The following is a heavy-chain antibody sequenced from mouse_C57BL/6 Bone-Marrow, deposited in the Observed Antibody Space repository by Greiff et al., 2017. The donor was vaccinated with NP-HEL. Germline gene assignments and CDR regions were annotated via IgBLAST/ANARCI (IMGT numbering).Heavy chain of an antibody. V-gene: IGHV7-3*01. CDR2: IRNKANGYTT. D-gene: IGHD2-4*01. J-gene: IGHJ4*01. CDR3: ARYKGYYDYLYYAMDY. CDR1: GFTFTDYY. Sequence: EVKLMESGGGLVQPGGSLSLSCAASGFTFTDYYMSWVRQPPGKALEWLGFIRNKANGYTTEYSASVKGRFTISRDNSQSILYLQMNALRAEDSATYYCARYKGYYDYLYYAMDYWGQGTSVTVSS.